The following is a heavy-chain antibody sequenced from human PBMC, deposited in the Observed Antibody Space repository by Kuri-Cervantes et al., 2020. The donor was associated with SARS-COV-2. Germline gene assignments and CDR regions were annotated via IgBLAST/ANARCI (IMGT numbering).Heavy chain of an antibody. V-gene: IGHV3-23*01. Sequence: GGSLRLSCAASGFTFGSCSMNWIRQAPGKGLEWVSAISGSGGSTYYADSVKGRFTISRDNSKNTLYLQMNSLRAEDTAVYYCAKVRGYSGYEDYWGQGTLVTVSS. CDR2: ISGSGGST. J-gene: IGHJ4*02. CDR1: GFTFGSCS. D-gene: IGHD5-12*01. CDR3: AKVRGYSGYEDY.